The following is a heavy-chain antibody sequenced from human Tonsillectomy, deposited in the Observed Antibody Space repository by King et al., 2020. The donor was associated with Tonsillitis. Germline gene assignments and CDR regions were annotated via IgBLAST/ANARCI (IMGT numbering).Heavy chain of an antibody. J-gene: IGHJ5*02. CDR3: VRGLMDSVTAKLDNWFDP. V-gene: IGHV3-48*01. D-gene: IGHD2-21*02. Sequence: VQLVESGGGLVQPGGSLRLSCAASGFTFSIYSMNWIRQAPGKGLEWVSYISTGSTTIVYPDSVKGLFTISRDDANKPLYLQMTSLRVEDTAVYYCVRGLMDSVTAKLDNWFDPWGQGTLVTVSS. CDR1: GFTFSIYS. CDR2: ISTGSTTI.